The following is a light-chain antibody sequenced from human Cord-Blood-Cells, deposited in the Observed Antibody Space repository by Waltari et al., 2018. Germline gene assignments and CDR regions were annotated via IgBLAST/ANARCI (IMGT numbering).Light chain of an antibody. CDR1: SSDVVGYYY. CDR3: SSYTSSSTV. J-gene: IGLJ3*02. CDR2: DVN. V-gene: IGLV2-14*01. Sequence: QSAPTPPASVSGSPGQSITISCPGTSSDVVGYYYVSWYPQHPGKAPKLMIYDVNNRPSGVSNRFSGSKSGNTASLTISGLQAEDEADYYCSSYTSSSTVFGGGTKLTVL.